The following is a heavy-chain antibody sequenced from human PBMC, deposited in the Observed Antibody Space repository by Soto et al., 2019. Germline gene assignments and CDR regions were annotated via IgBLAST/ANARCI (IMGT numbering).Heavy chain of an antibody. D-gene: IGHD2-2*01. CDR1: GGTFSSYT. CDR3: ARERHCSSTRCYLHY. Sequence: QVQLVQSGAEVKKPGSSVKVSCKASGGTFSSYTISWVRQAPGQGLEWMGRIIPILGIANYAQKFQGRVTITADKSTSTAYMELSSLRSEDTAVYYCARERHCSSTRCYLHYWGQGTLVTVSS. V-gene: IGHV1-69*08. CDR2: IIPILGIA. J-gene: IGHJ4*02.